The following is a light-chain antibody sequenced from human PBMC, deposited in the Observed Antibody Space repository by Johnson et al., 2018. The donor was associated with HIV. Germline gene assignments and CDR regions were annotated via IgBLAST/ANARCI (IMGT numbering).Light chain of an antibody. CDR1: SSNIGNNY. Sequence: QSVLTQPPSVSAATGQKVTISCSGSSSNIGNNYVSWYQQLPGTAPKLLIYDNNKRPSGIPDRFSGSKSGTSATLGITGLQTGDEADYYCGTWDSSLSAGVFGTGTNVTVL. CDR3: GTWDSSLSAGV. V-gene: IGLV1-51*01. CDR2: DNN. J-gene: IGLJ1*01.